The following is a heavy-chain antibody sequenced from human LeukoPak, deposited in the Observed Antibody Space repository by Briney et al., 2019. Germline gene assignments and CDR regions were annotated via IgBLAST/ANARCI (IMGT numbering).Heavy chain of an antibody. CDR2: IYYSGNT. V-gene: IGHV4-39*01. CDR1: GVSISSSNSY. D-gene: IGHD3/OR15-3a*01. Sequence: SETLSLTCTVSGVSISSSNSYWGWIRQPPGKGLEWIGSIYYSGNTYYSASLKSQVSISIDTSKNQFSLRLTSVTAADTAVYYCARQTGSGLFILPGGQGTLVTVSS. CDR3: ARQTGSGLFILP. J-gene: IGHJ4*02.